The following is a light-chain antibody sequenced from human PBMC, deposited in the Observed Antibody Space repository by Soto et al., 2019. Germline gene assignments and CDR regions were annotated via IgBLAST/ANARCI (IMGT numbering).Light chain of an antibody. Sequence: QSALTQPASVSGSPGQSITISCTGTSSDVGGYNYVSWYQQLPGKAPKLMIYDVSDRPSGVSNRFSGSKSGNTASLTISGLQAEDEADYYCSLYTSSSLYVFGTGTKVTGL. CDR2: DVS. J-gene: IGLJ1*01. V-gene: IGLV2-14*01. CDR1: SSDVGGYNY. CDR3: SLYTSSSLYV.